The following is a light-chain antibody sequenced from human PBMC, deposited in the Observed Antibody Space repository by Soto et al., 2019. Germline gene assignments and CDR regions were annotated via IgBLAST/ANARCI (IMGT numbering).Light chain of an antibody. CDR1: LSVSSD. Sequence: EIVMTQSPATLSLSLGERATLSCRASLSVSSDLAWYRQKPGQAPRLPIYRAFTRATGIPARFSGSGFGTDFTLTISSLQSEDFAVYNCQQYNNWPRTFGQGTKVDI. J-gene: IGKJ1*01. CDR2: RAF. V-gene: IGKV3-15*01. CDR3: QQYNNWPRT.